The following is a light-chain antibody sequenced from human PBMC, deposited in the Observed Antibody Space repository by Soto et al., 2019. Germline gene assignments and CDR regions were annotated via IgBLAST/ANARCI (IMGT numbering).Light chain of an antibody. CDR2: DAS. J-gene: IGKJ4*01. Sequence: EIVMTQSPATLSVSPGERATLSCRASQSVSSNLAWYQQKPGQPPRLLIYDASTRATGTPARFSGSGSGTEYTLPISSLQSEDSAVYYCQQCSWHPFAVTFGGGTKVEIK. CDR1: QSVSSN. V-gene: IGKV3-15*01. CDR3: QQCSWHPFAVT.